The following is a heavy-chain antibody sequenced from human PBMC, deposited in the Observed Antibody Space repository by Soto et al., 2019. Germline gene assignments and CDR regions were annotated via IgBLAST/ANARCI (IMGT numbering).Heavy chain of an antibody. V-gene: IGHV3-30*18. D-gene: IGHD5-12*01. CDR1: GFTFSSYG. CDR2: ISYDGSNK. Sequence: SLRLSCAASGFTFSSYGMHWVRQAPGKGLEWVAVISYDGSNKYYADSVKGRFTISRDNSKNTLYLQMNSLRAEDTAVYYCAKDPGSGNGDYWGQGTLVTVSS. CDR3: AKDPGSGNGDY. J-gene: IGHJ4*02.